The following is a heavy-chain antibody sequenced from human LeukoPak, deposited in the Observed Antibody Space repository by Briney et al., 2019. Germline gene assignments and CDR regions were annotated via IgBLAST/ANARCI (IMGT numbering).Heavy chain of an antibody. J-gene: IGHJ5*02. V-gene: IGHV4-59*01. Sequence: PSETLSLTCTVSGGSISSYYWSWIRQPPGKGLEWIGYIYYSGSTNYNPSLKSRVTISVDTSKNQFSLKLSSVTAADTAVYYCARVIGYCSSTSCYRPPGWFDPWGQGTLVTVSS. D-gene: IGHD2-2*02. CDR2: IYYSGST. CDR1: GGSISSYY. CDR3: ARVIGYCSSTSCYRPPGWFDP.